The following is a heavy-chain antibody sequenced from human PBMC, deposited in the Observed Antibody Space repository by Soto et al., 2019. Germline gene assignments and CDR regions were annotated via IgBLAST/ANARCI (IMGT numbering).Heavy chain of an antibody. J-gene: IGHJ3*02. CDR3: ARGPRQVYGDYSGNDAFDI. Sequence: SETLSLTCAVYGGSFSGYYWSWIRQPPGKGLEWIGEINHSGSTNYNPSLKSRVTISVDTSKNQFSLKLSSVTAADTAVYYCARGPRQVYGDYSGNDAFDIWGQGTMVTVSS. V-gene: IGHV4-34*01. D-gene: IGHD4-17*01. CDR1: GGSFSGYY. CDR2: INHSGST.